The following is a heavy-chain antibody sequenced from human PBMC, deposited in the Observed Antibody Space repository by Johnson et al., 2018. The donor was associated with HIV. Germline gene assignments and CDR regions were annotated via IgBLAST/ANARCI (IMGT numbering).Heavy chain of an antibody. CDR3: ARVGANFDAFDI. D-gene: IGHD4/OR15-4a*01. CDR1: GFTFSSYW. Sequence: VQLVESGGGLVQPGGSLRLSCAASGFTFSSYWMSWVRQAPGKGLEWVVNIKQDGSEKYYVDSVKGRFTISRDNAKNSLFLQMNSLRAEDTGVYYCARVGANFDAFDIWGQGTMVTVSS. J-gene: IGHJ3*02. CDR2: IKQDGSEK. V-gene: IGHV3-7*01.